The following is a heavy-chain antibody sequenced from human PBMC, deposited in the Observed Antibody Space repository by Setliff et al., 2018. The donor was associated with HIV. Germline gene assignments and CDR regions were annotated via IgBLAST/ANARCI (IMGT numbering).Heavy chain of an antibody. CDR3: ARSGGGWYNWFDP. CDR2: ISAYNGNT. D-gene: IGHD3-16*01. V-gene: IGHV1-18*01. Sequence: GASVKVSCKASGYTFTSYGISWVRQAPGQGLEWMGWISAYNGNTNYAEQVQGRVTIAADTSTDTAYMELSSLRFDDTAVYYCARSGGGWYNWFDPWGQGTPVTVSS. J-gene: IGHJ5*02. CDR1: GYTFTSYG.